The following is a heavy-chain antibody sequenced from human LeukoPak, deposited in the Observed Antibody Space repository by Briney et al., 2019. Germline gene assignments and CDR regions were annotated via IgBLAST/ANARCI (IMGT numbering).Heavy chain of an antibody. CDR1: GFTFSSYA. CDR3: ARDTYDYVWGSYRYTIGPPDY. D-gene: IGHD3-16*02. Sequence: PGRSLRLSCAASGFTFSSYAMHWVRQAPGKGLEWVSVISYDGSNKYYADSVKGRFTISRDNSKNTLYLQMNSLRSDDTAVYYCARDTYDYVWGSYRYTIGPPDYWGQGTLVTVSS. V-gene: IGHV3-30*04. CDR2: ISYDGSNK. J-gene: IGHJ4*02.